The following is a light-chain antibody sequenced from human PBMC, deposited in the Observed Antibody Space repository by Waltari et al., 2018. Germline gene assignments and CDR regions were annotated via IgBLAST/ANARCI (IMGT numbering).Light chain of an antibody. Sequence: DIKMTQSPSTLSASVGERVTITCRASQRITSWLAWYQQIPGKPPKLLIYKASTLESGVPSRFSGSGSGTEFTLTISSLQPDDFATYYCQQYNSYPWTFGHGTKVELK. CDR2: KAS. CDR3: QQYNSYPWT. J-gene: IGKJ1*01. CDR1: QRITSW. V-gene: IGKV1-5*03.